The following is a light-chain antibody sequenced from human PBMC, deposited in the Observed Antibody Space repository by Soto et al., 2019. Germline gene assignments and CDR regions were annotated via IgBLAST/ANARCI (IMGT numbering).Light chain of an antibody. CDR3: QQANSFPIR. Sequence: SLVALSLSTGERATISCRASQSVGGTFLAWYQQKGGQAPRLLIHGASNRDTGIPDRFSGTWSRTDLTLTISRLQAEDVTPDCSQQANSFPIRFGEGGRPEIK. J-gene: IGKJ5*01. CDR1: QSVGGTF. CDR2: GAS. V-gene: IGKV3-20*01.